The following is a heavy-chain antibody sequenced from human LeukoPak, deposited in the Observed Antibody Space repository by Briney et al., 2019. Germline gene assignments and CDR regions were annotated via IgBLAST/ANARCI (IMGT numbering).Heavy chain of an antibody. V-gene: IGHV1-2*02. D-gene: IGHD3-22*01. CDR2: INPNSGGT. J-gene: IGHJ1*01. CDR1: GYTFTGYY. CDR3: ARAKDYYDSSGYYLEYFQH. Sequence: ASVKVSCKASGYTFTGYYMHWVRQAPGQGLEWMGWINPNSGGTNYAQKFQGRVTMTRDTSISTAYMELSRLRSDDTAVYYCARAKDYYDSSGYYLEYFQHWGQGTLVTVSS.